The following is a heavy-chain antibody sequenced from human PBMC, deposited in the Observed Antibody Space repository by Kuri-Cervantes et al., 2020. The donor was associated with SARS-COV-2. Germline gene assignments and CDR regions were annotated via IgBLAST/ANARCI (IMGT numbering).Heavy chain of an antibody. J-gene: IGHJ6*02. Sequence: GESLKISCAASGFTFSSYWMSWVRQAPGKGLEWVVNIKQDGSEKYYVDSVKGRFTISRDNSKNMLHLQMNSPRAEDTAVYYCVRWGGLGGRGTYYYFYAMDVWGQGTTVTVSS. CDR1: GFTFSSYW. V-gene: IGHV3-7*01. CDR2: IKQDGSEK. D-gene: IGHD3-16*01. CDR3: VRWGGLGGRGTYYYFYAMDV.